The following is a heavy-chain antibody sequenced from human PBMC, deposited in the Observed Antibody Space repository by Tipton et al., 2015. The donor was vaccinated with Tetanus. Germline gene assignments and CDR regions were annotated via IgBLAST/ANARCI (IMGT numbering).Heavy chain of an antibody. Sequence: SLRLSYAASGFTVSSNYMSWVRQAPGKGLEWVSVIYSGGSTYYADSVKGRFTISRDNSKNTLYLQMNSLRAEDTAVYYCARDAGGPFGDYATFDYWGQGTLVTVSS. CDR2: IYSGGST. V-gene: IGHV3-53*01. CDR1: GFTVSSNY. D-gene: IGHD4-17*01. J-gene: IGHJ4*02. CDR3: ARDAGGPFGDYATFDY.